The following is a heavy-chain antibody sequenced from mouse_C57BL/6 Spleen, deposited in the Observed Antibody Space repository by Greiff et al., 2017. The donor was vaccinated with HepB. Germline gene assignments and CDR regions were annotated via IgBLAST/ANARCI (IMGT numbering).Heavy chain of an antibody. J-gene: IGHJ2*01. D-gene: IGHD3-1*01. CDR3: ARARAYSGYFDY. V-gene: IGHV1-19*01. Sequence: EVQLQQSGPVLVKPGASVKMSCKASGYTFTDYYMNWVKQSHGKSLEWIGVINPYNGGTSYNQKFKGKATLTVDKSSSTAYMELNSLTSEDSAVYYCARARAYSGYFDYWGQGTTLTVSS. CDR1: GYTFTDYY. CDR2: INPYNGGT.